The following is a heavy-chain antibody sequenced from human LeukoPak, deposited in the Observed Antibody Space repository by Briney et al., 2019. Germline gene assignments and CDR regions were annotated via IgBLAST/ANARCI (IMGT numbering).Heavy chain of an antibody. Sequence: SETLSLTCTVSGGSMSNYYWIWIRQPPGKGLEWIGHIHHSGNTYYNPSLKSRVTISVDTSKNQFSLKLSSVTAADTAVYYCARGTRITMIVVVIPRGGSFDYWGQGTLVTVSS. D-gene: IGHD3-22*01. CDR2: IHHSGNT. CDR3: ARGTRITMIVVVIPRGGSFDY. J-gene: IGHJ4*02. V-gene: IGHV4-59*12. CDR1: GGSMSNYY.